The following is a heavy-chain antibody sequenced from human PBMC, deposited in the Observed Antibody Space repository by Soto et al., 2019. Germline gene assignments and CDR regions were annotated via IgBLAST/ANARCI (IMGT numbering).Heavy chain of an antibody. V-gene: IGHV1-69*04. D-gene: IGHD2-2*01. J-gene: IGHJ5*02. CDR1: GGTFSSYA. CDR2: IIPILGIA. CDR3: ARDLIVVVPAAMGPWFDP. Sequence: SVKVACKASGGTFSSYAISWVRQAPGQGLEWMGRIIPILGIANYAQKFQGRVTITADKSTSTAYMELSSLRSEDTAVYYCARDLIVVVPAAMGPWFDPWGQGTLVTVSS.